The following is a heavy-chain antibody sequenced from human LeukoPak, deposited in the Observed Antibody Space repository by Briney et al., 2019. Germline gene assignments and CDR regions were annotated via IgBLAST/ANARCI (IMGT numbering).Heavy chain of an antibody. J-gene: IGHJ4*02. CDR1: GFDF. V-gene: IGHV3-23*01. CDR3: VKGSRPVIAANYFDS. D-gene: IGHD2-15*01. Sequence: GGSLRLSCAASGFDFCVRQAPGKGLEWVSAIGGTGTNREYADSTKGRFIISRDNAKDTLFLQMNSPRAEDTATYFCVKGSRPVIAANYFDSWGQGVRVIVSS. CDR2: IGGTGTNR.